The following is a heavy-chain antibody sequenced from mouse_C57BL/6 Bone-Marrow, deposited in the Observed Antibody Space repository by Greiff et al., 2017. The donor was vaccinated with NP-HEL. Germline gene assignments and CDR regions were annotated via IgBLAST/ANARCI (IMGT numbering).Heavy chain of an antibody. CDR3: ARDGYYSSWYFDV. V-gene: IGHV1-26*01. J-gene: IGHJ1*03. Sequence: EVQLQQSGPELVKPGASVKISCKASGYTFTDYYMNWVKQSHGKSLEWIGDINPNNGGTSYNQKFKGKATLTVDKSSSPAYMELRSLSSEDSAVYYCARDGYYSSWYFDVWGTGTTVTVSS. D-gene: IGHD2-3*01. CDR1: GYTFTDYY. CDR2: INPNNGGT.